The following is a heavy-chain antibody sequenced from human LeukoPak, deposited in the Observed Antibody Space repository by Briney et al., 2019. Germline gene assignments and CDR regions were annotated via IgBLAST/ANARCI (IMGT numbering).Heavy chain of an antibody. J-gene: IGHJ4*02. CDR2: ISAYNGNT. D-gene: IGHD6-13*01. CDR1: GYTFTSYG. V-gene: IGHV1-18*01. CDR3: ASHPHSSSWSQDDY. Sequence: ASVKVSCKASGYTFTSYGISWVRQAPGQGLEWMGWISAYNGNTNYAQKLQGRVTMTTDTSTSTAYMELRSLRSDDTAVYYCASHPHSSSWSQDDYWGQGTLVTVSS.